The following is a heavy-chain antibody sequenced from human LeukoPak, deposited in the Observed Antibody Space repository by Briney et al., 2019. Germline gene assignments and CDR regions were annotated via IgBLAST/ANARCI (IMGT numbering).Heavy chain of an antibody. Sequence: PSETLSLTCTVSGGSISGYYWSWIRQPPGKGLDWIGYIYCSGTTNYNPSLKSRVTLSVDTSKNQFSLKLSSVTAAETAVYYCARTRTGDTFDIWGQGTLVTVSS. CDR1: GGSISGYY. V-gene: IGHV4-59*01. CDR3: ARTRTGDTFDI. CDR2: IYCSGTT. D-gene: IGHD3/OR15-3a*01. J-gene: IGHJ3*02.